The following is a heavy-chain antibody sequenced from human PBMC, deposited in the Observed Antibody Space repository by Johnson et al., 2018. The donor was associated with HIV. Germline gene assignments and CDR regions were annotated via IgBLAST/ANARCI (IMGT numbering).Heavy chain of an antibody. CDR1: GFTFSSYG. V-gene: IGHV3-30*18. CDR2: LLCGGRNK. CDR3: AQVRRGLIVTDAFDI. J-gene: IGHJ3*02. D-gene: IGHD1-26*01. Sequence: QEKLVESGGGVVQPGRSLRLSCAASGFTFSSYGMHWVRQAPGKGLEWVAVLLCGGRNKKSADSVKGRFTISRDISTKTPFLQMNSLRPEDTAVHYCAQVRRGLIVTDAFDIWGQGTMVTVSS.